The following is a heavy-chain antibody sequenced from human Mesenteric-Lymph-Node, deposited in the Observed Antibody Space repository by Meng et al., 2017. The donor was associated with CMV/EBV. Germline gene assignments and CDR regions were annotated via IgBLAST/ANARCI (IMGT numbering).Heavy chain of an antibody. Sequence: QITLKESGPTLVKPTQTLTLTCTFSGFSLSTSGVGVGWIRQPPVKALEWRALIYWDDEKRYSPSLKSRLTITKDTSKNQVVLTMTNMDAGDTATYCCAHSSGIAAAGPFYFDYWGQGTLVTVSS. V-gene: IGHV2-5*02. D-gene: IGHD6-13*01. CDR3: AHSSGIAAAGPFYFDY. J-gene: IGHJ4*02. CDR1: GFSLSTSGVG. CDR2: IYWDDEK.